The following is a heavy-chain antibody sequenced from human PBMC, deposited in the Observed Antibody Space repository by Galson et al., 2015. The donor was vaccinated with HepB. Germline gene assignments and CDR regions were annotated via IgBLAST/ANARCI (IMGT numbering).Heavy chain of an antibody. CDR3: ALSRKLGMNFDY. CDR1: GFSLRTSGVG. J-gene: IGHJ4*02. Sequence: PALVTPTQTLTLTCTFSGFSLRTSGVGVGWIRRPPGKALEWLALIYWNDDKRYSPSLKSRLTITKDTSKNQVVLTMTTMDPVDTGTYYCALSRKLGMNFDYWGQGTLVTVSS. CDR2: IYWNDDK. V-gene: IGHV2-5*01. D-gene: IGHD7-27*01.